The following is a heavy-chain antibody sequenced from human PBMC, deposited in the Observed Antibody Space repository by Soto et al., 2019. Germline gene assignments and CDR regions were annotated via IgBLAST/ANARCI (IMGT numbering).Heavy chain of an antibody. D-gene: IGHD6-13*01. Sequence: ASVKVSCKASGYTFTGYYMHWVRQAPGQGLEWMGWINPNSGGTNYAQKFQGWVTMTRDTPISTAYMELSRLRSDDTAVYYCARDIGSSSTWYFDLWGRGTLVTVSS. CDR2: INPNSGGT. CDR3: ARDIGSSSTWYFDL. J-gene: IGHJ2*01. V-gene: IGHV1-2*04. CDR1: GYTFTGYY.